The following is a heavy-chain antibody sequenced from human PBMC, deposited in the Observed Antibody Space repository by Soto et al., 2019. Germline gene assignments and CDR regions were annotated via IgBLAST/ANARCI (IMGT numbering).Heavy chain of an antibody. CDR1: GYTFTSYG. D-gene: IGHD6-13*01. J-gene: IGHJ4*02. V-gene: IGHV1-18*01. CDR2: ISAYNGNT. Sequence: QVQLVQSGAEVKKPGASVKVSCKASGYTFTSYGISWVRQAPGQGLEWTGWISAYNGNTKYAQKPQGRVTMTTDTSTSTAYMKLRSAKSDDTAVYYCARDLNLGLAAGWGQGTLVTVSS. CDR3: ARDLNLGLAAG.